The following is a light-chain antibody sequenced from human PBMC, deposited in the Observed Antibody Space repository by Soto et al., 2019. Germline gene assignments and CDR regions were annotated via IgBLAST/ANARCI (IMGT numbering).Light chain of an antibody. V-gene: IGLV2-14*01. J-gene: IGLJ2*01. CDR1: SSDIGAYNY. CDR2: EVK. CDR3: SSYVSSSPWI. Sequence: QSDLTQPASVSGSPGQSITISCTGSSSDIGAYNYVSWYQKHAGQVPTVIIYEVKNRPFGVSHRFSGSKVGNTASLTISGLQAEDEADYYRSSYVSSSPWIFGGGTKVTVL.